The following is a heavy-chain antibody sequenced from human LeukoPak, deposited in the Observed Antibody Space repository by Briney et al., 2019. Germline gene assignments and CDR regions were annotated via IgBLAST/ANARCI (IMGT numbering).Heavy chain of an antibody. D-gene: IGHD3-10*01. CDR2: IYPGDPNL. Sequence: GESLQISCEASGYTFTTYWIGWVRQLPGKGLDWVGYIYPGDPNLGYNPSFQGQVTVSVDKSITTAYLQGSSLKASDTGTYLCAAINHPSGLLYWGQGTPVTVSS. V-gene: IGHV5-51*01. J-gene: IGHJ4*02. CDR1: GYTFTTYW. CDR3: AAINHPSGLLY.